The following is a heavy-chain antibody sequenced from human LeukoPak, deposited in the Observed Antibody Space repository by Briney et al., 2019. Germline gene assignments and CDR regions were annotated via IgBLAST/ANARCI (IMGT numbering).Heavy chain of an antibody. Sequence: GGSLRLSCAASGFTFSIYSMNWVRQAPGKGLEWVSSISSSSSYIYYADSVKGRFTISRDNAKNSLYLQMNSLRAEDTAVYYCASFGNTWGSSYWGQGNLGNGSS. CDR2: ISSSSSYI. D-gene: IGHD7-27*01. V-gene: IGHV3-21*01. CDR1: GFTFSIYS. J-gene: IGHJ4*01. CDR3: ASFGNTWGSSY.